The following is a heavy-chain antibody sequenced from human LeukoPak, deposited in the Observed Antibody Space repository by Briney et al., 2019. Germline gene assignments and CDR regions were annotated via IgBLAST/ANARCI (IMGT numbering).Heavy chain of an antibody. CDR2: ISGAGGTT. V-gene: IGHV3-23*01. Sequence: GGSLRLSCAASGFTFSTFDMSWVRQAPGKGLQWVSTISGAGGTTLFADSVKGRFSISRDNSNNKVFLQMNSLRVEDTAVYYCAKASDFDSSGFPIDAFDFWGQGLLVSVAS. D-gene: IGHD3-22*01. CDR3: AKASDFDSSGFPIDAFDF. CDR1: GFTFSTFD. J-gene: IGHJ4*02.